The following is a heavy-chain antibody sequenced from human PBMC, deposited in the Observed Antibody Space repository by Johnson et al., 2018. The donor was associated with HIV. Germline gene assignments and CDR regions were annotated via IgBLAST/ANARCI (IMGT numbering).Heavy chain of an antibody. CDR3: ASTIFGVAWHAFDI. J-gene: IGHJ3*02. D-gene: IGHD3-3*01. Sequence: MLLVESGGGLAQPGGSLRLSCAASGITVSSNYMSWVRQAPGKGLEWVSVIFTVGDVYYADSVKGRFTISRDNSKNTLYLQMNSLRAEDTAVYYCASTIFGVAWHAFDIWGQGTMVTVYS. CDR1: GITVSSNY. V-gene: IGHV3-66*02. CDR2: IFTVGDV.